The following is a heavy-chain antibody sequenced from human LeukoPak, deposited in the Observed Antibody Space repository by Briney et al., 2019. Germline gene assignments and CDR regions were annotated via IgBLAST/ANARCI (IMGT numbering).Heavy chain of an antibody. CDR2: LYYSGSA. D-gene: IGHD3-16*02. Sequence: SETLSLTCTVSGGSISSNNYYWGWIRQPPGKGLEWIGSLYYSGSAYYNPSLKSRVTISVDASKNQFSLKLSSVTAADTGVYYCARTYDYIWGSFRSHSFDSWGQGTLVTVSS. V-gene: IGHV4-39*01. CDR1: GGSISSNNYY. J-gene: IGHJ4*02. CDR3: ARTYDYIWGSFRSHSFDS.